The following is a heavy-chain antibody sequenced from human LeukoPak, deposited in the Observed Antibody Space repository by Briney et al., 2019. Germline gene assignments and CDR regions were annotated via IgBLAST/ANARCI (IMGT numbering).Heavy chain of an antibody. Sequence: SETLSLTCGVFGGSFSSYSWTWTWIRQTPGQGLEWIGEIIETGNTHYNPALESRVTISVDTSKNQFSLKLSSVTAADTAVYYCARVYRVTTGTYYYYYMDVWGKGTTVTVSS. D-gene: IGHD4-17*01. J-gene: IGHJ6*03. CDR3: ARVYRVTTGTYYYYYMDV. CDR2: IIETGNT. V-gene: IGHV4-34*12. CDR1: GGSFSSYS.